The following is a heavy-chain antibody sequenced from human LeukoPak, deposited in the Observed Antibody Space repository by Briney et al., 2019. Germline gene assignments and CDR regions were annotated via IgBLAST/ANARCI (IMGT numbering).Heavy chain of an antibody. CDR1: GYTFTSYG. Sequence: ASVKVSCKASGYTFTSYGISWVRQAPGQGLEWMGWISAYNGNTNYAQKFQGRVTMTRDTSISTAYMELNWLRSDDTAVYYCARSVYDILTGYYTGYYFDYWGQGTLVTVSS. V-gene: IGHV1-18*01. D-gene: IGHD3-9*01. J-gene: IGHJ4*02. CDR2: ISAYNGNT. CDR3: ARSVYDILTGYYTGYYFDY.